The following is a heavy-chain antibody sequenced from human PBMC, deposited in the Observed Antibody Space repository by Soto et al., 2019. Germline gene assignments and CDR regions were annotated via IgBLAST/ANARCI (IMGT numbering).Heavy chain of an antibody. CDR2: IWYDGSNK. V-gene: IGHV3-33*01. D-gene: IGHD5-12*01. CDR1: GLTFSTYG. Sequence: GESLRLSCAASGLTFSTYGMHWVRQAPGKGLEWVAIIWYDGSNKYYADSVKGRFTISRDDSKNTLYLQMNSLRVEDTAVYFCARDASAYDGGWHPRGFDPWGQGTLVTVSS. CDR3: ARDASAYDGGWHPRGFDP. J-gene: IGHJ5*02.